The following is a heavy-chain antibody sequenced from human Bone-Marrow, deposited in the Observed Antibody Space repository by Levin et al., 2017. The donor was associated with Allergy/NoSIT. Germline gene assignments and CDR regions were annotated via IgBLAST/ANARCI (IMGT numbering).Heavy chain of an antibody. D-gene: IGHD6-19*01. Sequence: GESLKISCAASGFTFSSYTMHWVRQAPGKGPEWVAIIWYDGSNKFYADSVKGRFTISRDNSQNTLHLQMTSLRGEDTAVYYCARDDSAKAVTGTLVTFWGQGTLVTVSS. J-gene: IGHJ4*02. CDR1: GFTFSSYT. CDR2: IWYDGSNK. CDR3: ARDDSAKAVTGTLVTF. V-gene: IGHV3-33*01.